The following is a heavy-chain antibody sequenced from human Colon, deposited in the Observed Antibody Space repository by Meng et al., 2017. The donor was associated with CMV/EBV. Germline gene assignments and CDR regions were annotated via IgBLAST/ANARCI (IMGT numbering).Heavy chain of an antibody. CDR1: GFIFSDHY. Sequence: GESLKISCAGSGFIFSDHYIDWVRQAPGKGLEWVANIKQDGSEKYYVDSVKGRFTISRDNAKNSLYLQMNSLRAEDTAVYYCARDDFWSGYYMGKNYFDYWGQGTLVTVSS. CDR2: IKQDGSEK. V-gene: IGHV3-7*01. CDR3: ARDDFWSGYYMGKNYFDY. J-gene: IGHJ4*02. D-gene: IGHD3-3*01.